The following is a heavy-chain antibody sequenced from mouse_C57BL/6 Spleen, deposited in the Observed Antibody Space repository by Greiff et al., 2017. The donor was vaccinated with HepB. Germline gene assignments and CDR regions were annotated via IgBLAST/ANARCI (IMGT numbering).Heavy chain of an antibody. Sequence: DVRLVESGGGLVKPGGSLKLSCAASGFTFSSYAMSWVRQTPEKRLEWVATISDGGSYTYYPDNVKGRFTISRDNAKNNLYLQMSHLKSEDTAMYYCARDRAVTSFAYWGQGTLVTVSA. CDR1: GFTFSSYA. CDR2: ISDGGSYT. D-gene: IGHD2-5*01. J-gene: IGHJ3*01. V-gene: IGHV5-4*01. CDR3: ARDRAVTSFAY.